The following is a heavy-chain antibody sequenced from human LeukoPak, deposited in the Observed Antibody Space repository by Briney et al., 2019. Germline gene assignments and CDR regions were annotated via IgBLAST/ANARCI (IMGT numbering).Heavy chain of an antibody. V-gene: IGHV1-24*01. CDR3: ATVDGGGELPDY. CDR2: FYPEDGET. D-gene: IGHD1-26*01. J-gene: IGHJ4*02. CDR1: GYTLTELS. Sequence: ASVKVSFTVSGYTLTELSMHWVRQAPGKGLEWMGSFYPEDGETIYAQKFQGRVTMTEDTSTDTAYMELSSLSSEDTAVYYCATVDGGGELPDYWGQGTLVTVSS.